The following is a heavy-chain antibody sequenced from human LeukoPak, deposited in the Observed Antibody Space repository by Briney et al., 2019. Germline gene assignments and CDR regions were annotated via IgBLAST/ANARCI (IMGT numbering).Heavy chain of an antibody. D-gene: IGHD1-7*01. Sequence: ASVKVSCKASGYTFTSYDINWVRQPPGPGLEWMGWMNPNSGNTSSTQKYQGRVTMTRNTSISTDYMELRSLRSEYTAVYYCARGKTSYNWNYVGSGYYYGMDVWGQGTTVTVFS. CDR1: GYTFTSYD. V-gene: IGHV1-8*01. CDR3: ARGKTSYNWNYVGSGYYYGMDV. CDR2: MNPNSGNT. J-gene: IGHJ6*02.